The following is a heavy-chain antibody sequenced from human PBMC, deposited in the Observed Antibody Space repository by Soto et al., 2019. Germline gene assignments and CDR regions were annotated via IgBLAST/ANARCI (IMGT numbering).Heavy chain of an antibody. CDR1: GFIFDNYA. Sequence: EVQLLESGGGLVQPGGSLRLSCAASGFIFDNYAMSWVRQAPGKGLEWISTISGGGSATFYADSVKGRFTISGDSSKSTIYLQMYSLRAEDTAIYYCAKIKQGYFDYWGQGTQVIVSS. CDR2: ISGGGSAT. CDR3: AKIKQGYFDY. J-gene: IGHJ4*02. V-gene: IGHV3-23*01.